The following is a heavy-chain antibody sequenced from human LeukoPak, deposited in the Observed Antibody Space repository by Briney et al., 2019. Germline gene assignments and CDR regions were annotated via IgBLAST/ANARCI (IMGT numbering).Heavy chain of an antibody. V-gene: IGHV1-2*06. D-gene: IGHD4-17*01. J-gene: IGHJ4*02. CDR2: IRSNSEDI. CDR3: TREGAYGAHGFDY. Sequence: ASVKVSCKASGYTFSGDYMHWVRQAPGQGLEWMGRIRSNSEDIQYAQKFQGRVTMTRDTSTRTVYMELSSLRSEDTAVYYCTREGAYGAHGFDYWGQGTLITVSS. CDR1: GYTFSGDY.